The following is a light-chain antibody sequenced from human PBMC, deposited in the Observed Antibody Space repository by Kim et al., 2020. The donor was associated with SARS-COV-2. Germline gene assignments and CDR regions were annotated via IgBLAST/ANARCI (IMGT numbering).Light chain of an antibody. CDR1: KLNDKY. CDR3: QAWDSNTYYV. Sequence: SPGQTASITCSGDKLNDKYVCWHQQRPGQSPLLVIYQNTKRPAAIPGRFSGSKSGKTATLTITGTQATDEAEYFCQAWDSNTYYVFGTGTKVTVL. CDR2: QNT. J-gene: IGLJ1*01. V-gene: IGLV3-1*01.